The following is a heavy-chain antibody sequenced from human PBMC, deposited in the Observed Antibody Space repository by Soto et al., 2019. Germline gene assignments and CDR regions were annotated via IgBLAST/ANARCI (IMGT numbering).Heavy chain of an antibody. Sequence: QVQLQESGPGLVKPSGTLSLTCAVSGDSINSDNWWSWVRQPPGRGLGWIADIFHTGSNMYNPSLESRVTTXVXSSKTQFSLRLNSVTAADTAVYFCARSGGTFNWFDPWGQGTLVTVSS. CDR3: ARSGGTFNWFDP. V-gene: IGHV4-4*02. CDR1: GDSINSDNW. CDR2: IFHTGSN. D-gene: IGHD1-26*01. J-gene: IGHJ5*02.